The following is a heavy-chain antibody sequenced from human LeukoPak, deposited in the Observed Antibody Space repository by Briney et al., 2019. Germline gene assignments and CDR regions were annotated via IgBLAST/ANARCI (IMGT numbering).Heavy chain of an antibody. Sequence: GASVKVSCKASGYTFTCYYMHWVRQAPGQGLEWMGWINPKSGGTNYAQKFQGKVSMTRDTSIGTAYMELSRLRSDDTAVYYCARTYSYGSYYFDYWGQGTLVTVS. D-gene: IGHD5-18*01. CDR2: INPKSGGT. CDR3: ARTYSYGSYYFDY. CDR1: GYTFTCYY. J-gene: IGHJ4*02. V-gene: IGHV1-2*02.